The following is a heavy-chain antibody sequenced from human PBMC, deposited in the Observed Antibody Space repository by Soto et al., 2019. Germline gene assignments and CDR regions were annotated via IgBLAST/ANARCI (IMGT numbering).Heavy chain of an antibody. CDR1: GYTFTSYG. CDR2: ISAYNGNT. CDR3: ARDHTWSYYYDSSGSGYFDY. V-gene: IGHV1-18*04. J-gene: IGHJ4*02. D-gene: IGHD3-22*01. Sequence: ASVKVSCKASGYTFTSYGIGWVRQAPGQGLEWMGWISAYNGNTNYAQKLQGRVTMTTDTSTSTAYMELRSLRSDDTAVYYCARDHTWSYYYDSSGSGYFDYWGQGTLVTVSS.